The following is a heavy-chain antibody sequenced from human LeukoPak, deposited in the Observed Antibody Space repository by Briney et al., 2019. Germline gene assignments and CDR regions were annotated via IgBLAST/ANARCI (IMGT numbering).Heavy chain of an antibody. J-gene: IGHJ6*02. V-gene: IGHV4-39*01. CDR3: ARRWANGVVDYYYYGMDV. Sequence: SETLSLTCTASGGSISSSSYYWGWLRQPPGKGLEWIGSIYYSGSIYYNPSLKSRVTISVDTSKNQFSLRLSSVTAADTAVYYCARRWANGVVDYYYYGMDVWGQGTTVTVSS. CDR2: IYYSGSI. D-gene: IGHD2-8*01. CDR1: GGSISSSSYY.